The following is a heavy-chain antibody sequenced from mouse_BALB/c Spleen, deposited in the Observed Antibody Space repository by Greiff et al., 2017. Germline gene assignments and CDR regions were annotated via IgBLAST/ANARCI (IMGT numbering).Heavy chain of an antibody. Sequence: VQLKESGPGLVKPSQSLSLTCSVTGYSITSGYYWNWIRQFPGNKLEWMGYISYDGSNNYNPSLKNRISITRDTSKNQFFLKLNSVTTEDTATYYCARESYYRYAYAMDYWGQGTSVTVSS. D-gene: IGHD2-14*01. CDR3: ARESYYRYAYAMDY. CDR2: ISYDGSN. CDR1: GYSITSGYY. V-gene: IGHV3-6*02. J-gene: IGHJ4*01.